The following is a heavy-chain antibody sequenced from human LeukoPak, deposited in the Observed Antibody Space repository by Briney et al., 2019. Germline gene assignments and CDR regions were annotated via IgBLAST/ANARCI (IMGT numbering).Heavy chain of an antibody. CDR1: GGSMNNYY. J-gene: IGHJ4*02. CDR3: AGHPFSAPFDY. Sequence: SETLSLTCTVSGGSMNNYYWSWFRRPPGKGLEWIAYVYQTGDTRYNPSLKSRLSISLDTSKNQFSLQLRSVTATDTAVYYCAGHPFSAPFDYWGQGILVTVSA. D-gene: IGHD6-19*01. V-gene: IGHV4-59*08. CDR2: VYQTGDT.